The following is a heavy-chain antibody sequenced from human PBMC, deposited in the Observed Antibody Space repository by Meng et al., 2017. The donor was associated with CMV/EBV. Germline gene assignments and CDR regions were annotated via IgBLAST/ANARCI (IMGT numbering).Heavy chain of an antibody. J-gene: IGHJ4*02. CDR3: ATAPIEMATNGGFFDY. CDR1: GCSFTSYW. D-gene: IGHD5-24*01. Sequence: KVSCKGSGCSFTSYWIGWVRQMPGKGLEWMGIIYPGDSDTRYSPSFQGQVTISADKSISTAYLQWSSLKASDTAMYYCATAPIEMATNGGFFDYWGQGTLVTVSS. V-gene: IGHV5-51*01. CDR2: IYPGDSDT.